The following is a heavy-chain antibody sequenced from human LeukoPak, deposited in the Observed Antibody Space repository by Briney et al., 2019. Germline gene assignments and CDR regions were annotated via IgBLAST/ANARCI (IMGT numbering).Heavy chain of an antibody. D-gene: IGHD1-26*01. CDR2: IRYDGNNK. Sequence: QPGGSLRLSCAASGFTFSDYSMHWVRQAPGKGLNWVAFIRYDGNNKYYADSVKGRFAISRDNSKNMLYLEMNSLSTEDTAVYYCARDGGSYYPYFYYYYMDVWGKGTTVTVSS. CDR3: ARDGGSYYPYFYYYYMDV. V-gene: IGHV3-30*02. CDR1: GFTFSDYS. J-gene: IGHJ6*03.